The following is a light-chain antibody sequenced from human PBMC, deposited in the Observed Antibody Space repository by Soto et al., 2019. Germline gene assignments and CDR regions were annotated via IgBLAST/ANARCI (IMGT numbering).Light chain of an antibody. CDR3: AAWDGSLSGWV. CDR2: EVS. CDR1: SSDVGAYNY. J-gene: IGLJ3*02. V-gene: IGLV2-14*01. Sequence: QSALTQPASVSGSPGQSITISCTGTSSDVGAYNYVSWYQQHPGKAPKLMIFEVSDRPSGVSNRFSGSKSGNTASLTISGLQAEDEADYYCAAWDGSLSGWVFGGGTKVTVL.